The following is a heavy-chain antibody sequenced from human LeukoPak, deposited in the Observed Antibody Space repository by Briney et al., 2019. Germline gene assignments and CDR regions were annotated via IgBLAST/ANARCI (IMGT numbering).Heavy chain of an antibody. CDR1: GFSFSTYW. Sequence: PGGSLRLSCAASGFSFSTYWMHWVRQAPGKGLEWVSSISSSSSYIYYADSVKGRFTISRDNAKNSLYLQMNSLRAEDTAVYYCARDSSGWYNYYYGMDVWGQGTTVTVSS. D-gene: IGHD6-19*01. CDR2: ISSSSSYI. CDR3: ARDSSGWYNYYYGMDV. V-gene: IGHV3-21*01. J-gene: IGHJ6*02.